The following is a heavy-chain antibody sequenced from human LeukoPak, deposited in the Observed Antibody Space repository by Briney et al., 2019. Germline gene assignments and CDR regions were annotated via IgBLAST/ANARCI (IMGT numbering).Heavy chain of an antibody. D-gene: IGHD3-3*01. CDR1: GFTFDDYT. J-gene: IGHJ3*02. V-gene: IGHV3-30*02. Sequence: GGSLRLSCAASGFTFDDYTMHWVRQAPGKGLEWVAVIWYGGSNKYYADSVKGRFTISRDNSKNTLYLQMNSLRAEDTAVYYCAKETIFGVVRYAFDIWGQGTMVTVSS. CDR2: IWYGGSNK. CDR3: AKETIFGVVRYAFDI.